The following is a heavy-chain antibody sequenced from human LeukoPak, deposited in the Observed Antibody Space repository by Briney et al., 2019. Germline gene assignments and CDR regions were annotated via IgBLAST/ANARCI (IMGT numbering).Heavy chain of an antibody. CDR2: INHSGST. CDR1: GGSFSGYY. J-gene: IGHJ4*02. Sequence: SETLSLTCAVYGGSFSGYYWSWIRQPPGKGLEWIGEINHSGSTNYNPSLKSRVTISVDTSKNQFSLKLSSVTAADTAVYYCARDTPRVGAHYWGQGTLVTVSS. V-gene: IGHV4-34*01. CDR3: ARDTPRVGAHY.